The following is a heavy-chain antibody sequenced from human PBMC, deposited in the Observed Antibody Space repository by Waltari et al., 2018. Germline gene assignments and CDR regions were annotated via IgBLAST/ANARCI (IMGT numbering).Heavy chain of an antibody. CDR2: VRYEGHNK. V-gene: IGHV3-30*02. Sequence: QVQLVESGGGVVQPGGSLSLSFAASGFIFGSHGRHWFRQAPGKGLVWVAFVRYEGHNKYYADSVKGRCTISRDNPKNTLYLQMDSLGPEDTALYYCARGDSSAYLDNWGQGTQVTVSS. CDR3: ARGDSSAYLDN. J-gene: IGHJ4*02. D-gene: IGHD3-22*01. CDR1: GFIFGSHG.